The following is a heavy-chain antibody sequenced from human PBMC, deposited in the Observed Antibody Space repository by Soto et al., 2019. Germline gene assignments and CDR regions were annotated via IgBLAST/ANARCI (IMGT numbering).Heavy chain of an antibody. J-gene: IGHJ6*02. CDR2: IWYDGSNK. Sequence: QVQLVESGGGVVQPGRSLRLSCAASGFTFSSYGMHWVRQAPGKGLEWVAVIWYDGSNKYYADSVKGRFTISRDNSKNTLYLQMNSLRAEDTAVYYCARDFVVVTAGRDYYYYYGMDVWGQGTTVTVSS. CDR3: ARDFVVVTAGRDYYYYYGMDV. D-gene: IGHD2-21*02. V-gene: IGHV3-33*01. CDR1: GFTFSSYG.